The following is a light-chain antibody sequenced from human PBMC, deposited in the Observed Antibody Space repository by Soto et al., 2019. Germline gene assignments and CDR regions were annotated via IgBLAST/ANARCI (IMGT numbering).Light chain of an antibody. CDR2: NAS. Sequence: EILMTQSPATLSVSPGERATLFCRASQSVSNKLAWYQQKPGQTPRLLIFNASTRATGIPARFSGSGSGTEFTLTISGVQSADFAVYYCQHYNNYLAWTFGQGTKVEVK. CDR1: QSVSNK. J-gene: IGKJ1*01. CDR3: QHYNNYLAWT. V-gene: IGKV3-15*01.